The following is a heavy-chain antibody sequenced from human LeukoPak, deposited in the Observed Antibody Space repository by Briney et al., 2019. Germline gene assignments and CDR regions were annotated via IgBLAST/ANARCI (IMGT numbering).Heavy chain of an antibody. Sequence: ASVKVSCKASGYTFTSYDINWVRQATGQGLEWMGWMNPNSGNTGYAQKFQGRVTMTRNTSISTAYMELSSLRSEDTAVYYCARVYYDILTGYYKYYYYYMDVWGKGTTVTISS. CDR2: MNPNSGNT. D-gene: IGHD3-9*01. J-gene: IGHJ6*03. CDR1: GYTFTSYD. CDR3: ARVYYDILTGYYKYYYYYMDV. V-gene: IGHV1-8*01.